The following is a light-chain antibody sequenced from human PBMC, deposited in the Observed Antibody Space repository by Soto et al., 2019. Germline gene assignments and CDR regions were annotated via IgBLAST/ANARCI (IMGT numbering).Light chain of an antibody. J-gene: IGLJ1*01. V-gene: IGLV2-14*01. Sequence: QSVLTQPASVSGSPGQSITISCTGTSSDVGGYNYVSWYQQHPGKAPKLMISEVSHRPSGVSNRFSGSKSGNTASLTISGRQAEDEDDYHCSSYTSSSTSYVFGTGTKLTVL. CDR1: SSDVGGYNY. CDR2: EVS. CDR3: SSYTSSSTSYV.